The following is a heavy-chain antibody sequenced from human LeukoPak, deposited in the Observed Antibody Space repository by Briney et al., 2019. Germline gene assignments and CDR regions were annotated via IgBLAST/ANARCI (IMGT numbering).Heavy chain of an antibody. D-gene: IGHD3-10*01. CDR3: ARVGEQSYYMDV. Sequence: NSSETLSLTCTVSGGSISSYYWSWIRQPPGKGLEWIGYIYYSGSTNYNPSLKSRVTISVDTSKNQFSLKLSSVTAADTAMYYCARVGEQSYYMDVWGKGTTVTVSS. J-gene: IGHJ6*03. CDR1: GGSISSYY. CDR2: IYYSGST. V-gene: IGHV4-59*01.